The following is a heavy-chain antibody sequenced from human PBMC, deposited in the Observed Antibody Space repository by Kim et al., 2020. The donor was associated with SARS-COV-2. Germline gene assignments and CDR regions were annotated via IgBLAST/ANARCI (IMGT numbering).Heavy chain of an antibody. Sequence: GGSLRLSCAASGFTFSSYGMHWVRQAPGKGLEWVAVISYDGSNKYYADSVKGRFTISRDNSKNTLYLQMNSLRAEDTAVYYCAKDRPTGLTGYKYYYYYYGMDVWGQGTTVTVSS. CDR3: AKDRPTGLTGYKYYYYYYGMDV. J-gene: IGHJ6*02. D-gene: IGHD3-9*01. V-gene: IGHV3-30*18. CDR2: ISYDGSNK. CDR1: GFTFSSYG.